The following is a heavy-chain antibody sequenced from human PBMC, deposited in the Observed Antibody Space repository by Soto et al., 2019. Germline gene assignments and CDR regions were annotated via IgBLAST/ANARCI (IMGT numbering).Heavy chain of an antibody. D-gene: IGHD3-10*01. CDR2: IWYDGSNK. Sequence: QVQLVESGGGVVQPGRSLRLSCAASGFTFSSYGMHWVRQAPGTGLEWVAVIWYDGSNKYYADSVKGRFTISRDNSKNTLYLQMNSLRAEDTAVYYCAREGLQYYGSGTDFDYWGQGTLVTVSS. CDR3: AREGLQYYGSGTDFDY. J-gene: IGHJ4*02. V-gene: IGHV3-33*01. CDR1: GFTFSSYG.